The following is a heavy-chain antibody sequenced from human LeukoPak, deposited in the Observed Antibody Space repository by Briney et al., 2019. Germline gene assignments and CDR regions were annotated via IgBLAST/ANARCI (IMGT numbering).Heavy chain of an antibody. Sequence: ASVKVSCKASGGTFSGSAISWMLQAPGQGLEWMGGVIPIFGTANYAQKFQGRVTITADESTSTAYMELNSLRSEDSAVYYCARAIVAVTTPNGAFDIWGQGTMVTVSS. CDR1: GGTFSGSA. D-gene: IGHD4-11*01. V-gene: IGHV1-69*13. CDR3: ARAIVAVTTPNGAFDI. J-gene: IGHJ3*02. CDR2: VIPIFGTA.